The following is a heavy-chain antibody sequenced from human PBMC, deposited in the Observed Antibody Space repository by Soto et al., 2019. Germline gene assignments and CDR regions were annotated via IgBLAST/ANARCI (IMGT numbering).Heavy chain of an antibody. V-gene: IGHV3-23*01. J-gene: IGHJ4*02. Sequence: GGSLRLSCAASGFTFSSYAMSWVRQAPGKGLEWVSAISGSGGSTYYADSVKGRFTISRDNSKNTLYLQMNSLRAEDTAVYYCAKTHGSGSYPLLFDYWGQGTLVTVSS. D-gene: IGHD3-10*01. CDR2: ISGSGGST. CDR1: GFTFSSYA. CDR3: AKTHGSGSYPLLFDY.